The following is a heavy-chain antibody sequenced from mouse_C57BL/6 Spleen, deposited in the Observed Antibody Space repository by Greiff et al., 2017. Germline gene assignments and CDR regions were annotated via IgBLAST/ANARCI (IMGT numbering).Heavy chain of an antibody. CDR3: ARDYYGHYYAMDY. V-gene: IGHV1-53*01. D-gene: IGHD1-2*01. J-gene: IGHJ4*01. CDR2: INPSNGGT. Sequence: VQLQQPGTELVKPGASVKLSCKASGYTFTSYWMHWVKQRPGQGLAWIGNINPSNGGTNYNEKFKSKATLTVDKSSSTAYMQLSSLTSEDSAVXYCARDYYGHYYAMDYWGQGTSVTVSS. CDR1: GYTFTSYW.